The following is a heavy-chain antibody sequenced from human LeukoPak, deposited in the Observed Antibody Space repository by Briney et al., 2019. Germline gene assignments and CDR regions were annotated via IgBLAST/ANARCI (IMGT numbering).Heavy chain of an antibody. D-gene: IGHD1-26*01. Sequence: GGSLRLSCAASGFTFSSYTMSWVRQAPGKRLEWVSAIYGSGGSSYYADSVKGRFTISRDNSKNTLYLQMNGLRGEDMAVYYCAKGPSGSYWVHFDYWGQGTLVTVSS. V-gene: IGHV3-23*01. CDR2: IYGSGGSS. CDR1: GFTFSSYT. J-gene: IGHJ4*02. CDR3: AKGPSGSYWVHFDY.